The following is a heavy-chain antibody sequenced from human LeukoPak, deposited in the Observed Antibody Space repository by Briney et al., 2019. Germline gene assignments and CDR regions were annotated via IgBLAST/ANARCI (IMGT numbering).Heavy chain of an antibody. CDR3: ARSLIVVVTAAWYFDL. V-gene: IGHV4-61*02. CDR2: IYTSGST. J-gene: IGHJ2*01. CDR1: GGSISSGSYY. D-gene: IGHD2-21*02. Sequence: PSQTLSLTCTVSGGSISSGSYYWSWIRQPAGKGLEWIGRIYTSGSTNYNPSLKSRVTISVDTSKNQFSLKLSSVTAADTAVYYCARSLIVVVTAAWYFDLWGRGTLVTVSS.